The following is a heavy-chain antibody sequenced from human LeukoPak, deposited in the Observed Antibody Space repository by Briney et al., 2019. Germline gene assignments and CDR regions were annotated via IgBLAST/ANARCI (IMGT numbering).Heavy chain of an antibody. Sequence: PSETLSLTCSVSGGSISNYYWNWIRQPAGKGLEWVGRVHARVTTKYNPSLNNQVPISLDTSRNQFSLKLYSVTAADTAVYYCTRGGVPGAGNWFDPWSQGTLVTVSS. CDR1: GGSISNYY. J-gene: IGHJ5*01. CDR3: TRGGVPGAGNWFDP. CDR2: VHARVTT. V-gene: IGHV4-4*07. D-gene: IGHD1-26*01.